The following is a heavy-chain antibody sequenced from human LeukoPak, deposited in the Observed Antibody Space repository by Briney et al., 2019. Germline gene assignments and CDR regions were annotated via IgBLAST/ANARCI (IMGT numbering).Heavy chain of an antibody. Sequence: PSETLSLTCAVYGGSFSGYYWSWIRQPPGKGLEWIGEINHSGSTNYNPSLKSRVTISVDTSKNQFSLKLSSVTAADTAVYYCARHYYDSSGYSLYRAFDIWGQGTMVTVSS. V-gene: IGHV4-34*01. CDR1: GGSFSGYY. CDR3: ARHYYDSSGYSLYRAFDI. J-gene: IGHJ3*02. CDR2: INHSGST. D-gene: IGHD3-22*01.